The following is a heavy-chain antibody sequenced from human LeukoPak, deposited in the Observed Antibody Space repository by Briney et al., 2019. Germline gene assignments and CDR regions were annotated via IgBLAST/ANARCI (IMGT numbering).Heavy chain of an antibody. CDR3: ARESMVRGVIISEN. Sequence: ASVKVSCKASGYTFTGYYMHWVRQAPGQGLEWMGWINPNSGGTNYAQKFQGRVTMTRDTSISTAYMELSSLRSEDTAVYYCARESMVRGVIISENWGQGTLVTVSS. J-gene: IGHJ4*02. V-gene: IGHV1-2*02. CDR1: GYTFTGYY. CDR2: INPNSGGT. D-gene: IGHD3-10*01.